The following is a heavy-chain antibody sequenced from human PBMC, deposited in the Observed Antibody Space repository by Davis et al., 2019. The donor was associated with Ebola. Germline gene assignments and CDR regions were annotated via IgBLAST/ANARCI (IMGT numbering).Heavy chain of an antibody. D-gene: IGHD3-10*01. CDR2: IIPILGIA. J-gene: IGHJ4*02. CDR3: ARRILWFGESPTYYFDY. V-gene: IGHV1-69*02. Sequence: AASVKVSCKASGGTFSSYTITWVRQAPGQGLEWMGSIIPILGIADYAQKFQGRVTITADKSTSTVYMELSSLRSEDTAVYYCARRILWFGESPTYYFDYWGQGTLVTVSS. CDR1: GGTFSSYT.